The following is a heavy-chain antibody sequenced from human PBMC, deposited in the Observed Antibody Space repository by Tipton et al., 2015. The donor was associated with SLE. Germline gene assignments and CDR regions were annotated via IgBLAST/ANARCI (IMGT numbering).Heavy chain of an antibody. V-gene: IGHV4-59*11. D-gene: IGHD3-16*01. J-gene: IGHJ2*01. CDR3: ASGLGEGSWTPHL. Sequence: TLSLTCAVSGGSISSHYWSWIRQSPGTGLEWIGYIYSGGSTNYNPSLKSRVTISVDTSKNQFSLNLNSVTAADTAVYYCASGLGEGSWTPHLWGRGTVVAVSS. CDR2: IYSGGST. CDR1: GGSISSHY.